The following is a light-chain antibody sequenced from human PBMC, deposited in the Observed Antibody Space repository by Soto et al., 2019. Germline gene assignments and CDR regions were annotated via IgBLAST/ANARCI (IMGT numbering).Light chain of an antibody. Sequence: EIVLTQSPGTLSLSPGERATLSCRASQSVSSSYLAWYQQKPGQAPRLLIYAASSRATGIPDRFSGSGSGTDVTLTIIRLEAEDVSVYYCQQYGSSSLYTFGQGTKLEIK. CDR2: AAS. CDR1: QSVSSSY. J-gene: IGKJ2*01. CDR3: QQYGSSSLYT. V-gene: IGKV3-20*01.